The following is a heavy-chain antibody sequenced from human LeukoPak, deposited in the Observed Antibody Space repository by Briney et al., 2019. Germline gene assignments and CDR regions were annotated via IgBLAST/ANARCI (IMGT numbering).Heavy chain of an antibody. J-gene: IGHJ3*02. CDR1: GFTFSSHN. CDR3: ARKMKTGGRGGTFDI. Sequence: GGSLRLSCAASGFTFSSHNMNWVRQAPMKGLEWVSSIGTDGSYIYYADSVQGRFTISRDNTKNSLYLQMNSLTAGDTAVYYCARKMKTGGRGGTFDIWGQR. V-gene: IGHV3-21*01. CDR2: IGTDGSYI. D-gene: IGHD2-15*01.